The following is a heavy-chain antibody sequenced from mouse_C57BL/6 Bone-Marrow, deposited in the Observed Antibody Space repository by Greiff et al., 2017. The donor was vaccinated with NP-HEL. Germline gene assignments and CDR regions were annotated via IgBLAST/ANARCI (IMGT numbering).Heavy chain of an antibody. D-gene: IGHD1-1*01. CDR2: INPGRGGT. V-gene: IGHV1-54*01. CDR3: ARSRYYGSSFPYWYFDV. Sequence: VQLQQSGAELVRPGTSVKVSCKASGYAFTNYLIEWVKQRPGQGLEWIGVINPGRGGTNYNEKFKGKATLTADKSSSTAYMQLSSLTSEDSAVYFCARSRYYGSSFPYWYFDVWGTGTTVTVSS. J-gene: IGHJ1*03. CDR1: GYAFTNYL.